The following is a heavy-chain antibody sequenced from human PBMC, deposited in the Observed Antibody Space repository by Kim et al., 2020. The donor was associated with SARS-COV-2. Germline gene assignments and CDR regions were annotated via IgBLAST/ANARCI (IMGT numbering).Heavy chain of an antibody. CDR3: ARTHRAYYCILTGYPLGWDFDL. V-gene: IGHV1-69*13. J-gene: IGHJ4*02. Sequence: SVKVSCKASGGTFSSYAISWVRQAPGQGLEWMGGINPIFGTANYAQKFQGRVTITADESTSTAYMELSSLRSEDTAVYYCARTHRAYYCILTGYPLGWDFDLWGQGTLVTVSS. CDR1: GGTFSSYA. D-gene: IGHD3-9*01. CDR2: INPIFGTA.